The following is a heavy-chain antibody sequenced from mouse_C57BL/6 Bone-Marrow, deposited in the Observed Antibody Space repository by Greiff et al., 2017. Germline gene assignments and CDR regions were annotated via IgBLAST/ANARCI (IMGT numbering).Heavy chain of an antibody. CDR2: IVPNSGGT. Sequence: VQLQQPGAELVKPGASVKLSCKASGYTFTSYWMHWVKQRPGRGLEWIGRIVPNSGGTKYNEKFKSKATLTVDKPSNTTYMQLSSLTSEDSAVYYCARTTGWYFDVWGTGTTVTVSS. V-gene: IGHV1-72*01. CDR3: ARTTGWYFDV. D-gene: IGHD1-1*01. J-gene: IGHJ1*03. CDR1: GYTFTSYW.